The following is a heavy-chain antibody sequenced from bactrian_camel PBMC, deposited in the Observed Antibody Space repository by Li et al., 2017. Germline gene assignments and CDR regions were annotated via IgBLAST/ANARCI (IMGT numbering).Heavy chain of an antibody. CDR1: GFAFDDYA. CDR2: IKWSGDRT. V-gene: IGHV3-1*01. Sequence: VQLVESGGALVQPGGSLRLSCAASGFAFDDYAMGWIRQAPGKGLEWVSSIKWSGDRTSYPDIVKGRFTISRDNAKNTLYLQLTSLKTEDTAVYYCADFAGGSFNYWGQGTQVTVS. D-gene: IGHD4*01. J-gene: IGHJ4*01. CDR3: ADFAGGSFNY.